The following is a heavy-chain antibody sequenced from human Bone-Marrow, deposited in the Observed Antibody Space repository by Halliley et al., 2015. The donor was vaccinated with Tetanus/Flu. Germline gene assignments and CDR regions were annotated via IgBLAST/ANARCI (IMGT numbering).Heavy chain of an antibody. V-gene: IGHV4-61*03. Sequence: KGLKWIGVSPYTASTNSNPPLKGRVPISADPSKNPFSLKLTSVTAADTAVYYCTAGGGWLPDYWGQGTLVTVSS. CDR3: TAGGGWLPDY. D-gene: IGHD6-19*01. CDR2: SPYTAST. J-gene: IGHJ4*02.